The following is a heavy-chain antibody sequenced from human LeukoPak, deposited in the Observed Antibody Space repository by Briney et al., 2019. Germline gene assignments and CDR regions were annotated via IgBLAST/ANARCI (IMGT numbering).Heavy chain of an antibody. V-gene: IGHV5-51*01. J-gene: IGHJ4*02. CDR3: ARVEMATIRGGPFDY. CDR2: IYPGDSDT. CDR1: GYSFTSYW. D-gene: IGHD5-24*01. Sequence: RGESLKISCKGSGYSFTSYWIGWARQMPGKGLEWMGIIYPGDSDTRYSPSFQGQVTISADKSISTAYLQWSSLKASDTAMYYCARVEMATIRGGPFDYWAQGTLVTVSS.